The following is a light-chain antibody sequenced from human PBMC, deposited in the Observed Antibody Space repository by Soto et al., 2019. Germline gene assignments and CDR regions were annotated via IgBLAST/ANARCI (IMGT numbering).Light chain of an antibody. V-gene: IGKV1-27*01. CDR3: QKYNSAPWT. CDR2: TAS. CDR1: HDIATF. Sequence: DIQMTQSPPSLSASVGDRVTITCRASHDIATFLAWYQQKPGKVPKLLIYTASTLQSGVPSRFSGSGSGTDFTLTISSLQPEDVATYYCQKYNSAPWTFVQGTKVDIK. J-gene: IGKJ1*01.